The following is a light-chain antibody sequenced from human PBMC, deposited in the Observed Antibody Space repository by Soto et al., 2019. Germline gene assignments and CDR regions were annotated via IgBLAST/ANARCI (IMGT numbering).Light chain of an antibody. CDR2: DAS. Sequence: DIPMTQSPSTLSASVGDRVTITCRARQNINTWLAWYQQKPGEAPKLLIYDASNLESGVPSRFSGSGSGTEFTLTISSLQPDDFATYYCHQYGYNFGGGTKVAIK. J-gene: IGKJ4*01. CDR1: QNINTW. CDR3: HQYGYN. V-gene: IGKV1-5*01.